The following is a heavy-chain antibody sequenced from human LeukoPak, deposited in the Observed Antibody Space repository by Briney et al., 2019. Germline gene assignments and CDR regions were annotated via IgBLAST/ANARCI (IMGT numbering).Heavy chain of an antibody. CDR2: ISYDGSNK. CDR3: PKSARVCTNDVCYTNYYYGMDV. CDR1: GFTFSRYD. Sequence: GRSLRLSCAASGFTFSRYDMHWVRQAPGKGLEWVAVISYDGSNKYYADSVKGRFTISRDNSKNTLSLQMHSLRAEDTAVYYCPKSARVCTNDVCYTNYYYGMDVWGQGTTVTVS. J-gene: IGHJ6*02. V-gene: IGHV3-30*18. D-gene: IGHD2-8*01.